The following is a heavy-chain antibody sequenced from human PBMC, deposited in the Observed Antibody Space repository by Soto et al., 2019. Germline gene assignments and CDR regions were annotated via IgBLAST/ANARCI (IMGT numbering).Heavy chain of an antibody. Sequence: GGSLILSCAASGFTFSSYAMSWVRQAPGKGLEWVSAISGSGGSTYYADSVKGRFTISRDNSKNTLYLQMNSLRAEDTAVYYCAKTDSRQDYYDSSGYYSDYWGQGTLVTVSS. J-gene: IGHJ4*02. V-gene: IGHV3-23*01. CDR1: GFTFSSYA. CDR3: AKTDSRQDYYDSSGYYSDY. CDR2: ISGSGGST. D-gene: IGHD3-22*01.